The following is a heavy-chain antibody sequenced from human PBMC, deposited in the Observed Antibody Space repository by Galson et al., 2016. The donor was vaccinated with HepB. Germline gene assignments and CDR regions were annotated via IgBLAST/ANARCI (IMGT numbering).Heavy chain of an antibody. CDR3: ARFSGRYNGDFDY. J-gene: IGHJ4*02. Sequence: SLRLSCAASGFTFSSYWMHWVRQVPGKGLVWVSHINTDGSSTHYADSVKGRFTISRDNAKNTLYLQINSLSAEDTAVYYCARFSGRYNGDFDYWGQGTLVTVSS. CDR1: GFTFSSYW. CDR2: INTDGSST. V-gene: IGHV3-74*01. D-gene: IGHD1-26*01.